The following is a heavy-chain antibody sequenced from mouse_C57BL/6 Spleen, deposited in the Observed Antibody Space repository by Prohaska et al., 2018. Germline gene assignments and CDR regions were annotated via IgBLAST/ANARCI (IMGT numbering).Heavy chain of an antibody. CDR3: ARHYDYDEIDYAMDY. Sequence: LEWVATISVVGGNTYYPDSVKGRFTITRDNAKNTLYLQMSSLRSEDTALYYCARHYDYDEIDYAMDYWGQGTSVTVSS. D-gene: IGHD2-4*01. CDR2: ISVVGGNT. V-gene: IGHV5-9*01. J-gene: IGHJ4*01.